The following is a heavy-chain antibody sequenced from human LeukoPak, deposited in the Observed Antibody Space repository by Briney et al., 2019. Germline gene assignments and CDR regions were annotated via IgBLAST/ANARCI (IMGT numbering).Heavy chain of an antibody. Sequence: SETLSLTCAVYGGSFSGYYWSWIRQPPGKGLEWIGSIYYSGSTYYNPSLKSRVTISVDTSKNQFSLKLSSVTAADTAVYYCASEPGYSGLFDPWGQGTLVTVSS. CDR1: GGSFSGYY. CDR2: IYYSGST. V-gene: IGHV4-34*01. CDR3: ASEPGYSGLFDP. D-gene: IGHD6-13*01. J-gene: IGHJ5*02.